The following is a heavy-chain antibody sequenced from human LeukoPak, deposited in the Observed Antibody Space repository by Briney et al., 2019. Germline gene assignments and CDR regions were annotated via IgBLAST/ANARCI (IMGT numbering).Heavy chain of an antibody. Sequence: SETLSLTCTVSGGSINSYYWSWIRQPAGKGLDWIGRIYTSGSTNYNPPLKSRVTMSVDTSKNQFSLKLSSVTAADTAVYYCAREHCSSTSCRYYYYYGMDVWGQGTTVTVSS. CDR1: GGSINSYY. D-gene: IGHD2-2*01. V-gene: IGHV4-4*07. CDR2: IYTSGST. J-gene: IGHJ6*02. CDR3: AREHCSSTSCRYYYYYGMDV.